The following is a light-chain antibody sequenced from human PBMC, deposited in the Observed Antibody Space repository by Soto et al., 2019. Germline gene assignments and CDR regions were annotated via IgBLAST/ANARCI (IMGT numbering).Light chain of an antibody. J-gene: IGKJ1*01. CDR1: QGTRND. V-gene: IGKV1-6*02. CDR2: AAT. CDR3: LQDYNYPRT. Sequence: IQMTQAPSYLSAPLGDRVTITCRASQGTRNDLGWYQQKPGKAPKLLINAATSLQSGVPSRFSGSGSGTDFTLTISSLQPEDFATYYCLQDYNYPRTFGQGTKVEIK.